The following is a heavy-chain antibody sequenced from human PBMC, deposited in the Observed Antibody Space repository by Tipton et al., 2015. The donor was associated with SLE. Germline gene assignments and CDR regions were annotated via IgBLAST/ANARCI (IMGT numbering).Heavy chain of an antibody. CDR1: GDSVSVSGYS. Sequence: TLSLTCSVSGDSVSVSGYSWGWIRQPPGKGLQWIGDLYYTGTTHYSPSLKSRVTISGDTSSQFSLRLTSVTATDTAVYYCARRWKEIFYFDLWGRGILVTVSS. D-gene: IGHD1-1*01. V-gene: IGHV4-39*01. CDR3: ARRWKEIFYFDL. CDR2: LYYTGTT. J-gene: IGHJ2*01.